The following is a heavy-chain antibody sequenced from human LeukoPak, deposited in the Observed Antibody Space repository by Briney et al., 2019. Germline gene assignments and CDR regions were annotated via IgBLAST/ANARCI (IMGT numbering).Heavy chain of an antibody. CDR2: ISSSSSYI. V-gene: IGHV3-21*01. Sequence: GGSLRLSCAASGFTVSSNYMSWVRQAPGKGLEWVSSISSSSSYIYYADSVKGRFTISRDNAKNSLYLQMNSLRAEDTAVYYCARASNYYDSSGYYYYYYGMDVWGQGTTVTVSS. CDR1: GFTVSSNY. CDR3: ARASNYYDSSGYYYYYYGMDV. D-gene: IGHD3-22*01. J-gene: IGHJ6*02.